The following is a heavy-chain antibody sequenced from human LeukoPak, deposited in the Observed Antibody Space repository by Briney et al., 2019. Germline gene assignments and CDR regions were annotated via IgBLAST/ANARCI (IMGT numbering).Heavy chain of an antibody. CDR3: ARDFSRRSYYGDVDY. V-gene: IGHV3-64*01. J-gene: IGHJ4*02. CDR2: ISSNGGST. D-gene: IGHD1-26*01. Sequence: PGGSLRLSCAASGFTFSNYAMHWVRQAPGKGLEFVSAISSNGGSTYYGNSVKGRFTISRDNFKNTLYLQMGSLRAEDMAVYYCARDFSRRSYYGDVDYWGQGTLVTVSS. CDR1: GFTFSNYA.